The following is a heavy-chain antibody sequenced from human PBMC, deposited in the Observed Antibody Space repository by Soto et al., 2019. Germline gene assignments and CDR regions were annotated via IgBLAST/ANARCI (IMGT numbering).Heavy chain of an antibody. CDR1: GASISGFY. V-gene: IGHV4-4*07. CDR3: VRDGTKTLRDCFDP. J-gene: IGHJ5*02. CDR2: IYATGTT. Sequence: KTSETLSLTCTVSGASISGFYWSWIRKSAGKGLEWIGRIYATGTTDYNPSLKSRVMMSVDTSKKQFSLKLRSVTAADTAVYYCVRDGTKTLRDCFDPWRQRISVTVSS. D-gene: IGHD1-1*01.